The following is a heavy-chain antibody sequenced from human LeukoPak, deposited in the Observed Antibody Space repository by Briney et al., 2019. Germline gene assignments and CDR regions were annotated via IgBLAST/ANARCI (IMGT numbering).Heavy chain of an antibody. CDR1: GYTFTGYY. D-gene: IGHD6-6*01. Sequence: ASVKVSCKASGYTFTGYYMHWVRQAPGQGLEWMGWINPNSGGTNYAQKFQGRVTMTRDTSISTAYMELSRLRSDDTAEYYCAREYSSLRTDSDAFDIWGQGTMVTVSS. CDR2: INPNSGGT. J-gene: IGHJ3*02. CDR3: AREYSSLRTDSDAFDI. V-gene: IGHV1-2*02.